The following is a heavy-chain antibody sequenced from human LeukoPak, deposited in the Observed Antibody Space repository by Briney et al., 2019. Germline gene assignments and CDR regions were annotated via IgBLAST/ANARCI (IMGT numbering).Heavy chain of an antibody. Sequence: SVKVSCKASGYTFTSFGISWVRQVPGQGFEWMGWISPYNDNTNYAQKFQGRVTMTTDTSTSTVFMELRGLRSDDTAVYYCAREPSGLLFDYWGQGTLVTVSS. J-gene: IGHJ4*02. CDR1: GYTFTSFG. V-gene: IGHV1-18*01. CDR3: AREPSGLLFDY. D-gene: IGHD6-25*01. CDR2: ISPYNDNT.